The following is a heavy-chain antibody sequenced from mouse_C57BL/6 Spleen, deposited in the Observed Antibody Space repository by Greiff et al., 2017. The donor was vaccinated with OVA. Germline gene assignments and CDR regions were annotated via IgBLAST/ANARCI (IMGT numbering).Heavy chain of an antibody. D-gene: IGHD3-2*02. CDR1: GYAFSSSW. J-gene: IGHJ2*01. CDR3: ARQLRYYFDY. Sequence: VQLQQSGPELVKPGASVKIPCKASGYAFSSSWMNWVKQRPGKGLEWIGRIYPGDGDTNYNGKFKGKATLTADKSSSTAYMQLSSLTSEDSAVYFCARQLRYYFDYWGQGTTLTVSS. CDR2: IYPGDGDT. V-gene: IGHV1-82*01.